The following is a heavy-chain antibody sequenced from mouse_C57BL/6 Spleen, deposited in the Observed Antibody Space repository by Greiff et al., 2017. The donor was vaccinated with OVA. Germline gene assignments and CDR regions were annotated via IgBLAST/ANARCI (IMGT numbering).Heavy chain of an antibody. CDR3: ARQRGSLYYFDY. V-gene: IGHV5-6*01. D-gene: IGHD1-1*01. CDR2: ISSGGSYT. CDR1: GFTFSSYG. J-gene: IGHJ2*01. Sequence: VQLKESGGDLVKPGGSLKLSCAASGFTFSSYGMSWVRQTPDKRLEWVATISSGGSYTYYPDSVKGRFTISRDNAKNTLYLQMSSLKSEDTAMYYCARQRGSLYYFDYWGQGTTLTVSS.